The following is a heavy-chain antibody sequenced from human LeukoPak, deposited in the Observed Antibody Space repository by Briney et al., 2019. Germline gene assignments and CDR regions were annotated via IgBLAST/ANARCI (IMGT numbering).Heavy chain of an antibody. Sequence: SETLPLTCTVSGGSISSSSYYWSWIRQPPGKGLEWIRYIYYSGSTNYNPSLKSRVTISVDTSKNQFSLKLSSVTAADTAVYYCARVPMIVVVTEYYFDYWGQGTLVTVSS. CDR3: ARVPMIVVVTEYYFDY. CDR2: IYYSGST. J-gene: IGHJ4*02. V-gene: IGHV4-61*01. D-gene: IGHD3-22*01. CDR1: GGSISSSSYY.